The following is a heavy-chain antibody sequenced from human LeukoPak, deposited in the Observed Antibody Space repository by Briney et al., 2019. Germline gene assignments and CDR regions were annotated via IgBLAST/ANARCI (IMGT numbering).Heavy chain of an antibody. Sequence: SETLSLTCTVSGGSISSGDYYWSWIRQPPGKGLEWIGYIYYSGSTYYNPSLKSRVTISVDTSKNQFSLKLSSVTAADTAVYYCARVGAPAADLFFDYWGQGTLVTVSS. CDR3: ARVGAPAADLFFDY. CDR2: IYYSGST. D-gene: IGHD2-2*01. CDR1: GGSISSGDYY. V-gene: IGHV4-30-4*01. J-gene: IGHJ4*02.